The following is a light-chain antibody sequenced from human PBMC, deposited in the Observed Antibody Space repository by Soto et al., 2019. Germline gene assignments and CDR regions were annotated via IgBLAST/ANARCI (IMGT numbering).Light chain of an antibody. J-gene: IGLJ3*02. CDR2: DNN. CDR1: SSNIGNNY. Sequence: QSVLTQPPSVSAAPGQKVTISCSGSSSNIGNNYVSWYQQLPGTAPKLLIYDNNKRPSGIPDRLSGSKSGTSATLDITGLQTGDEADYHCGTWDSSLSAGVFGGGTKLTV. CDR3: GTWDSSLSAGV. V-gene: IGLV1-51*01.